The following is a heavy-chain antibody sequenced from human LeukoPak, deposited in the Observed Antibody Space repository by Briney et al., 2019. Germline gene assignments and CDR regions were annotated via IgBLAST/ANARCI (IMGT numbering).Heavy chain of an antibody. D-gene: IGHD5-24*01. V-gene: IGHV3-7*01. Sequence: GSLRLSCAASGFTFSSYSMNWVRQVPGKGLECLANIKEDGSETYYADSVKGRFTISRDNPKNLLFLQINSLRVEDTAVYYCAGETPRRGETRDGYRWGQGTVVTVSS. CDR3: AGETPRRGETRDGYR. CDR1: GFTFSSYS. CDR2: IKEDGSET. J-gene: IGHJ4*02.